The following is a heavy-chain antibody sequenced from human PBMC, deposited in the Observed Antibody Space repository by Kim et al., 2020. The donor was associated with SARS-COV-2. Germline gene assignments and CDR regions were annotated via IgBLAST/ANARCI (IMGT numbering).Heavy chain of an antibody. V-gene: IGHV2-5*02. Sequence: YWDDDKRYSPSLKSRLTITKDTSKNQVVLTMTNMDPVDTATYYCAYGMSYWGQGTLVTVSS. CDR3: AYGMSY. D-gene: IGHD1-20*01. CDR2: YWDDDK. J-gene: IGHJ4*02.